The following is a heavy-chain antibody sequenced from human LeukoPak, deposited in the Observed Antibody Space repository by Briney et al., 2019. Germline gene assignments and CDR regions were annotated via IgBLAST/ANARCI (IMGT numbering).Heavy chain of an antibody. CDR2: IKQHGSEE. CDR3: ARSHVWGRDYDY. V-gene: IGHV3-7*01. CDR1: GFTFSNYW. D-gene: IGHD3-16*01. Sequence: GGSLRLSCAASGFTFSNYWMTSVRQAPGKGLEWVANIKQHGSEEYYVDSVKGRFTISRDDAKNSLYLQMNSLRAEDTAVYYCARSHVWGRDYDYWGQGTLVTVSS. J-gene: IGHJ4*02.